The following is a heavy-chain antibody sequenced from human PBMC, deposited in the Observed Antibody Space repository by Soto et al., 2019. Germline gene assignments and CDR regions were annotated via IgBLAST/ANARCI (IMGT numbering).Heavy chain of an antibody. CDR1: GGSISSYY. CDR2: IYYSGSA. D-gene: IGHD3-22*01. Sequence: SGTLSLTCTVSGGSISSYYWSWIRQPPGKGLELIGYIYYSGSANYNPSLKSRVTISVDTSKNQFSLKLSSVTAADTAVYYCARGYYDSSAAAFDIWGQGTMVTVSS. CDR3: ARGYYDSSAAAFDI. J-gene: IGHJ3*02. V-gene: IGHV4-59*08.